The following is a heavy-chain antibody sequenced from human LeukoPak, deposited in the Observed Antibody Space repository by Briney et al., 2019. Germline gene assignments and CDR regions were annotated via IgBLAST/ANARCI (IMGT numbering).Heavy chain of an antibody. D-gene: IGHD2-2*02. V-gene: IGHV5-51*01. CDR2: IYPDDSDT. CDR3: AIGGDSTTSCYRCFDY. CDR1: GYRFTNYW. J-gene: IGHJ4*02. Sequence: GESLKISCKGSGYRFTNYWIGWVRQMPGKGLEWMGLIYPDDSDTRYSPSLQGQDTISADKSISTAYLQWSSLKASDTAMYYCAIGGDSTTSCYRCFDYWGQGTLVTVSS.